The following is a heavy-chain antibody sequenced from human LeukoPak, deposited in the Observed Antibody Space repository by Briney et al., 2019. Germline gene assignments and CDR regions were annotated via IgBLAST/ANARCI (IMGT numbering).Heavy chain of an antibody. J-gene: IGHJ4*02. CDR2: IVVGSGNT. CDR1: GLTFTSSA. V-gene: IGHV1-58*01. CDR3: AATLRYCSSTSCYTSFDY. D-gene: IGHD2-2*02. Sequence: SVKVSCKASGLTFTSSAVQWVRQARGQRLEWIGWIVVGSGNTNYAQKFQERVTITRDMSTSTAYMELSSLRSEDTAVYYCAATLRYCSSTSCYTSFDYWGQGTLVTVSS.